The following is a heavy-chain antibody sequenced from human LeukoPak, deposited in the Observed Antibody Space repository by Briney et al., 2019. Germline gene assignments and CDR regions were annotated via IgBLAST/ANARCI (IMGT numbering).Heavy chain of an antibody. V-gene: IGHV4-34*01. CDR2: INHSGST. Sequence: SETLSLTCAVYGGSFSGYYWSWIRQPPGKGLEWIGEINHSGSTNYNPSLKSRVTISVDTSKNQFSLKLSSVTAADTAVYYCARGPFNYYGSESYPVRYFDLWGRGTLVTVSS. J-gene: IGHJ2*01. CDR1: GGSFSGYY. CDR3: ARGPFNYYGSESYPVRYFDL. D-gene: IGHD3-10*01.